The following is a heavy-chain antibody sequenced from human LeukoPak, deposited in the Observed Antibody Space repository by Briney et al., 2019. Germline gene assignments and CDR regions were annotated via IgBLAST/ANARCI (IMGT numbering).Heavy chain of an antibody. J-gene: IGHJ4*02. CDR3: ARAIGIYSSPDY. CDR2: ISYTGST. CDR1: GGSFSTFY. D-gene: IGHD2-21*01. V-gene: IGHV4-59*08. Sequence: PSETLSLTCTVSGGSFSTFYWSWIRQPPGKGLEWIGYISYTGSTNYNPSLKSRVTISVDTSKNQFSLKVTSVTAADTAVYYRARAIGIYSSPDYWGQGTLVTVSS.